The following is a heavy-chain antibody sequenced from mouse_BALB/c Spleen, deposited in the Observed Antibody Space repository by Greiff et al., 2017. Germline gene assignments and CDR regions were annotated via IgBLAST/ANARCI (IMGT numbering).Heavy chain of an antibody. CDR3: ASFGYDWYFDV. CDR2: INPYNDGT. Sequence: VQLQQSGPELVKPGASVKMSCKASGYTFTSYVMHWVKQKPGQGLEWIGYINPYNDGTKYNEKFKGKATLTSDKSSSTAYMELSSLTSEDSAVYYCASFGYDWYFDVWGAGTTVTVSS. J-gene: IGHJ1*01. CDR1: GYTFTSYV. D-gene: IGHD2-2*01. V-gene: IGHV1-14*01.